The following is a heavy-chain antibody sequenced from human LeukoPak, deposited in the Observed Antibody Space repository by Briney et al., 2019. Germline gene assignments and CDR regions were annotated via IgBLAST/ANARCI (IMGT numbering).Heavy chain of an antibody. Sequence: SETLSLTCAVYGGSFSGYYWSRIRQPPGEGLEWIGEINHSGSTNYNPSLKSRVTISVDTSKNQFSLKLSSVTAADTAVYYCARGKNTMVRGVPSNAFDIWGQGTMVTVSS. V-gene: IGHV4-34*01. D-gene: IGHD3-10*01. CDR2: INHSGST. CDR1: GGSFSGYY. J-gene: IGHJ3*02. CDR3: ARGKNTMVRGVPSNAFDI.